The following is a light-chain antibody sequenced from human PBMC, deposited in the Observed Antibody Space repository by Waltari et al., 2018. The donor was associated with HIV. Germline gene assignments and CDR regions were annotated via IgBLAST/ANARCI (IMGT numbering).Light chain of an antibody. CDR1: SSNIGDNY. CDR2: RNS. Sequence: QSALTQPPSTSGTPGQTVTIPCSGSSSNIGDNYVSWYQPPPGTAPKLLIYRNSQRPSGVRDRFSGSKSGTSASLAINDLRSEDEAEYHCAAWDDSLSGWVFGGGTNLTVL. CDR3: AAWDDSLSGWV. J-gene: IGLJ3*02. V-gene: IGLV1-47*01.